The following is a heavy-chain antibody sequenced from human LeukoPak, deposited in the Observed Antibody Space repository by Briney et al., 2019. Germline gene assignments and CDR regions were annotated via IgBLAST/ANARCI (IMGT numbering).Heavy chain of an antibody. D-gene: IGHD4-23*01. V-gene: IGHV4-34*01. Sequence: SETLSLTCAVYGGSFSGYYWSWIRQPPGKGLEWIGEINHSGSTNYNPSLKSRVTISVDTSKNQFSLKLSSVTAADTAVYYCARSTVVTPPDYWGQGTLVTVSS. CDR1: GGSFSGYY. CDR2: INHSGST. CDR3: ARSTVVTPPDY. J-gene: IGHJ4*02.